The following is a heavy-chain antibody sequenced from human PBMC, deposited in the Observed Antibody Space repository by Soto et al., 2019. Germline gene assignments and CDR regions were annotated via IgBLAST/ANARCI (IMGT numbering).Heavy chain of an antibody. CDR3: ARDPPYYDFWSGYYTAEVSYGMDV. D-gene: IGHD3-3*01. J-gene: IGHJ6*02. CDR1: GFTFSSYW. V-gene: IGHV3-7*05. Sequence: PGGSLRLSCAASGFTFSSYWMSWVRQAPGKGLEWVANIKQDGSEKYYVDSVKGRFTISRDNAKNSLYLQMNSLRAEDTAVYYCARDPPYYDFWSGYYTAEVSYGMDVWGQGTTVTVSS. CDR2: IKQDGSEK.